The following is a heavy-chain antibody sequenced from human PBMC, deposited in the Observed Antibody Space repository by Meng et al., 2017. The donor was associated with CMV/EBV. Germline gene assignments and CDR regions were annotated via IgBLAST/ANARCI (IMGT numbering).Heavy chain of an antibody. CDR2: ISSSSSYI. J-gene: IGHJ6*02. CDR3: ARGAFIVGATRYYGMDV. D-gene: IGHD1-26*01. Sequence: GESLKISCAASGFTFSSYSMNWVRQAPGKGLEWVSSISSSSSYIYYADSGKGRFTISRDNAKNSLYLQMNSLRAEDTAVYYCARGAFIVGATRYYGMDVWGQGTTVTVSS. CDR1: GFTFSSYS. V-gene: IGHV3-21*01.